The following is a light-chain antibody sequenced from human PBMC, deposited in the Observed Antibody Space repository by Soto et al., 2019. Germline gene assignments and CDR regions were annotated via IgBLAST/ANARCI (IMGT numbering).Light chain of an antibody. J-gene: IGLJ2*01. V-gene: IGLV1-40*01. CDR1: RPNIGTNS. CDR2: GNS. CDR3: QSYDSSLSGSV. Sequence: QSVLTQPPSTSGPPGQRVTISCSGSRPNIGTNSVNWYQQVPGTAPKLLIYGNSNRPSGVPDRFSGSKSGTSASLAITGLQAEDEADYYCQSYDSSLSGSVFGGGTKLTVL.